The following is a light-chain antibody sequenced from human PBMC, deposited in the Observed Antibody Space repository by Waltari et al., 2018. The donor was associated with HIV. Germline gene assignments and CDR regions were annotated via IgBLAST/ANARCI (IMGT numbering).Light chain of an antibody. J-gene: IGLJ3*02. V-gene: IGLV1-40*01. CDR1: SSNIGAGYD. Sequence: QSVLTQPPSVSGAPGQRVTISCTGRSSNIGAGYDVHWYQQLPGTAPKRLIFGNNNRPSGVSDRFSGSKSGTSASLAITGLQAEDEADYYCQSYDSSLSGWVFGGGTKLTVL. CDR3: QSYDSSLSGWV. CDR2: GNN.